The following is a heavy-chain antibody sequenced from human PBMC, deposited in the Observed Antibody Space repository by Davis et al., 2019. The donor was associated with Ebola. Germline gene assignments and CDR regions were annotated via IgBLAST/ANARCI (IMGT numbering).Heavy chain of an antibody. D-gene: IGHD6-19*01. CDR1: GFTFSDYY. Sequence: GGSLRLSCAASGFTFSDYYMSWIRQAPGKGLEWVSGISDSGGSTHYADSVKGRFTISRDNSKNTLYLQMNSLRAEDTAVYYCAKDLSGYSSGWYGGGWFDPWGQGTLVTVSS. CDR2: ISDSGGST. CDR3: AKDLSGYSSGWYGGGWFDP. J-gene: IGHJ5*02. V-gene: IGHV3-23*01.